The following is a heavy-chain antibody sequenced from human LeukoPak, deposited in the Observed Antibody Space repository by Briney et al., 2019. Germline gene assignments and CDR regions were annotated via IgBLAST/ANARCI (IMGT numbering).Heavy chain of an antibody. V-gene: IGHV3-23*01. Sequence: GGSLRLSCATSGFTFSIYAMSWVRQAPGKGLEWVSIISDSGGSTYYADSVKGRFTISRDDSKNTLYLQMNSLRAEDTAIYYCAKGEVWFGEYATNWFDPWGQGTLVTVSS. CDR2: ISDSGGST. J-gene: IGHJ5*02. CDR3: AKGEVWFGEYATNWFDP. D-gene: IGHD3-10*01. CDR1: GFTFSIYA.